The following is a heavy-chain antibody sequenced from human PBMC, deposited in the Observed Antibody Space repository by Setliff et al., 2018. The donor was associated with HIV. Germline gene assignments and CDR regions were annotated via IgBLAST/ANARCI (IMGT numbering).Heavy chain of an antibody. J-gene: IGHJ4*02. V-gene: IGHV1-2*02. Sequence: ASVKVSCKASGYFFTAYYMHWVRQAPGQGLEWMAWINPNTGGTQYAQKFQGRVTVTRDTPISTAYMEIKKLTPDDTAVYYCARDNRTGYSGGWPLDYWGQGTVVTVSS. D-gene: IGHD5-12*01. CDR1: GYFFTAYY. CDR3: ARDNRTGYSGGWPLDY. CDR2: INPNTGGT.